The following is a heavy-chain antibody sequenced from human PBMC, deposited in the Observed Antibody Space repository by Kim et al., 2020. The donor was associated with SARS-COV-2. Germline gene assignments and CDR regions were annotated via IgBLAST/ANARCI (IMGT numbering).Heavy chain of an antibody. CDR1: GFTFSSYA. J-gene: IGHJ4*02. V-gene: IGHV3-23*01. D-gene: IGHD6-19*01. Sequence: GGSLRLSCAASGFTFSSYAMSWVRQAPGKGLEWVSAISGSGGSTYYADSVKGRFTISRDNSKNTLYLQMNSLRAEDTAVYYCAKGHTITVIAVADTKPLWGQGTLVTVSS. CDR2: ISGSGGST. CDR3: AKGHTITVIAVADTKPL.